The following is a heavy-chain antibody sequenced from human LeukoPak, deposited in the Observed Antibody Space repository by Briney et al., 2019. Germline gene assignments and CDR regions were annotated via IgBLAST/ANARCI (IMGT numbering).Heavy chain of an antibody. Sequence: ASVKVSWKASGYTFTSHGIIWVRQAPGQGLEWMAWISAYNGNTNYAQKLQGRVTVTTETSTSTAYMELRSLRSDDTAVYYCARGNCGGDCYSFDYWGQGTLVTVSS. J-gene: IGHJ4*02. CDR1: GYTFTSHG. CDR3: ARGNCGGDCYSFDY. V-gene: IGHV1-18*01. D-gene: IGHD2-21*02. CDR2: ISAYNGNT.